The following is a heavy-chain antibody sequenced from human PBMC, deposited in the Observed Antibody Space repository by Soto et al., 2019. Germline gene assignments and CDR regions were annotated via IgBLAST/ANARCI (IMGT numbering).Heavy chain of an antibody. D-gene: IGHD3-22*01. CDR3: ARLTPHYYDSSGI. CDR1: GYTFTSYG. CDR2: INPNSGGT. Sequence: ASVKVSCKASGYTFTSYGISWVRQAPGQGLEWMGWINPNSGGTNYAQKFQGRVTMTRDTSISTAYMELSRLRSDDTAVYYCARLTPHYYDSSGIWGQGTLVTVS. J-gene: IGHJ4*02. V-gene: IGHV1-2*02.